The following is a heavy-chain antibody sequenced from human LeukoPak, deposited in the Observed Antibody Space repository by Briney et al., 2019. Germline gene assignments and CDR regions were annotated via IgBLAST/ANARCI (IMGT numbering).Heavy chain of an antibody. V-gene: IGHV4-34*01. D-gene: IGHD4-23*01. CDR1: GGSFSGYY. J-gene: IGHJ1*01. CDR3: ARPPYGGNSVVYFQH. CDR2: INHSGST. Sequence: SETLSLTCAVYGGSFSGYYWSWIRQPPGKGLEWIGEINHSGSTNYNPSLKSRVTISVDTSKNQFSLKLSSVTAADTAVYYCARPPYGGNSVVYFQHWGQGTLVTVSS.